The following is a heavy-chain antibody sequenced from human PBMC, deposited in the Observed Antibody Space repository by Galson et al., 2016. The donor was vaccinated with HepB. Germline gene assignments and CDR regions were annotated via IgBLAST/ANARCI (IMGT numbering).Heavy chain of an antibody. J-gene: IGHJ3*02. D-gene: IGHD4-11*01. CDR1: GFIFSTSS. CDR2: ITSSSTYI. CDR3: ARVPVDYRIAFDI. Sequence: SLRLSCAASGFIFSTSSMNWVRQAPGKGLEWVSSITSSSTYIYYADSVKGRFPFSRDNAKNSLYLEMNSLRAEDTALYFCARVPVDYRIAFDIWGQGTMVTVSS. V-gene: IGHV3-21*01.